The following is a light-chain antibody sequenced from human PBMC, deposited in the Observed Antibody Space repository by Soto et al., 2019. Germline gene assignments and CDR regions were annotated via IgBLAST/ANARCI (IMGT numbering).Light chain of an antibody. CDR2: DVS. V-gene: IGLV2-11*01. J-gene: IGLJ3*02. CDR1: SSDVGGYNY. CDR3: AAWDDSLNGWV. Sequence: QSALTQPRSVSGSPGQSVTISCTGTSSDVGGYNYVSWYQQHPGKAPKLMIYDVSKRPSGVPDRFSGSKSGTSASLAISGLQSEDEAEYYCAAWDDSLNGWVFGGGTKLTVL.